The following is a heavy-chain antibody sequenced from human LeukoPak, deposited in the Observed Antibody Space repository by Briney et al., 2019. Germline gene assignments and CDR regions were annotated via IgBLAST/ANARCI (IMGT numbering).Heavy chain of an antibody. V-gene: IGHV1-69*05. CDR2: IIPIFGTA. J-gene: IGHJ5*02. CDR3: ARVLDPYDWFDP. D-gene: IGHD3/OR15-3a*01. CDR1: GGTFSSYA. Sequence: ASVKVSCTASGGTFSSYAISWVRQAPGQGLEWMGGIIPIFGTANYAQKFQGRVTITTDESTSTAYMELSSLRSEDTAVYYCARVLDPYDWFDPWGQGTLVTVSS.